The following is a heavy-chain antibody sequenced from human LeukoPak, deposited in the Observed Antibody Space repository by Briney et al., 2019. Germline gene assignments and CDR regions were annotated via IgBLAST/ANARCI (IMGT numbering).Heavy chain of an antibody. CDR1: GDPVSSGDFY. CDR2: THRTGSS. Sequence: SETLSLTCTVSGDPVSSGDFYWSWIRQSPGRGLQWIAYTHRTGSSNYSPSLRSRVTISMDTSKNQFSLNLNSVTAADTAVYYCARQLAQAEGRAFDIWGQGTKVTVSS. CDR3: ARQLAQAEGRAFDI. V-gene: IGHV4-61*08. D-gene: IGHD6-19*01. J-gene: IGHJ3*02.